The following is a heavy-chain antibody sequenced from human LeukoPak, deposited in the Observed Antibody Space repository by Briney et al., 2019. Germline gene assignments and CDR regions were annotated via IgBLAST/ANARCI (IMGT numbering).Heavy chain of an antibody. CDR3: ARTLWSRGSGSYYFDY. CDR2: IYYSGST. Sequence: SETLSLTCTVSGGSISSSSYYWGWIRQPPGKGLEWIGSIYYSGSTYYNPSLKSRVTISVDTSKNQFSLKLSSVTAADTAVYYCARTLWSRGSGSYYFDYWGQGTLVTVSS. V-gene: IGHV4-39*07. CDR1: GGSISSSSYY. D-gene: IGHD3-10*01. J-gene: IGHJ4*02.